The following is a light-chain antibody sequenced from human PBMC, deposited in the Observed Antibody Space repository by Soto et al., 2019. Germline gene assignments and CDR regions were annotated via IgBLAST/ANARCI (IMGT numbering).Light chain of an antibody. Sequence: SSLSAFVGDRVTITCRASQGISNYLAWYQQKPGRVPKLLIYAASTLQSGVPSRFSGSGSGTDFTLTISSLQPEDVATYYCQRFNSDPPTFGQGTKVDIK. J-gene: IGKJ1*01. CDR1: QGISNY. V-gene: IGKV1-27*01. CDR2: AAS. CDR3: QRFNSDPPT.